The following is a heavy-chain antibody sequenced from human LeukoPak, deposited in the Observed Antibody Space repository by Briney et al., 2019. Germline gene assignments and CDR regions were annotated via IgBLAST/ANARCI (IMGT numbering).Heavy chain of an antibody. CDR1: GFTFSSYS. J-gene: IGHJ4*02. CDR2: IGSSSSYI. Sequence: GGSLRLSCAASGFTFSSYSMNWVRQAPGKGLEWVSSIGSSSSYIYYADSVKGRFTISRDSAKDSLYLQMNSLRAEDTAVHYCAREVRSGSEPVDYWGQGTLVTVSS. V-gene: IGHV3-21*01. D-gene: IGHD1-26*01. CDR3: AREVRSGSEPVDY.